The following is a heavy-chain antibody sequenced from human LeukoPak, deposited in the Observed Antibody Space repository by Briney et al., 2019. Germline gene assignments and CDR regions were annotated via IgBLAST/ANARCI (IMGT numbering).Heavy chain of an antibody. CDR3: ARNRWELPFDY. D-gene: IGHD1-26*01. CDR2: ISAYNGNT. J-gene: IGHJ4*02. V-gene: IGHV1-18*01. Sequence: ASVKVSCKASGGTFSSYGISWVRQAPGQGLEWMGWISAYNGNTNYAQKLQGRVTMTTDTSTSTAYMELRSLRSDDTAVYYCARNRWELPFDYWGQGTLVTVSS. CDR1: GGTFSSYG.